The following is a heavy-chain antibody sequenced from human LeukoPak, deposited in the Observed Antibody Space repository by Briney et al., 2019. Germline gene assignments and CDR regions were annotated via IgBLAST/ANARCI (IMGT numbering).Heavy chain of an antibody. CDR3: AREGYYGSGSPPSLYFDY. CDR2: TSSDLNVK. J-gene: IGHJ4*02. Sequence: GGSLRLSCAASGFTFRNYVIHWVRQAPGKGLEWVAVTSSDLNVKLYADSVKGRFTISRDNSRSTLYLQINSLTPEDTAIYYCAREGYYGSGSPPSLYFDYWGQGTLVTVSS. V-gene: IGHV3-30-3*01. CDR1: GFTFRNYV. D-gene: IGHD3-10*01.